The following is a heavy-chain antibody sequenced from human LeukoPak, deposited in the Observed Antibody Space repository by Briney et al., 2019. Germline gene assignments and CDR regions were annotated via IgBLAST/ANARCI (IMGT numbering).Heavy chain of an antibody. CDR2: MNPNSGNT. D-gene: IGHD1-26*01. Sequence: ASVKVSCKASGYTFTSYDTNRVRQATGQGLEWMGWMNPNSGNTGYAQKFQGRVTMTRNTSISTAYMELSSLRSEDTAVYYCARSRRGGSKYYFDYWGQGTLVTVSS. CDR1: GYTFTSYD. CDR3: ARSRRGGSKYYFDY. J-gene: IGHJ4*02. V-gene: IGHV1-8*01.